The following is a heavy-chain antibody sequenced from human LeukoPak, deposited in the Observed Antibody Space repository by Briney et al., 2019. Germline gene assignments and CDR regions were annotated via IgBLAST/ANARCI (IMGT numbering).Heavy chain of an antibody. J-gene: IGHJ3*02. V-gene: IGHV1-69*05. D-gene: IGHD3-3*01. Sequence: SVKVSCKASGGTFSSYAISWVRQAPGQGLEWMGRIIPIFGTANYAQKFQGRVTITTDESTSTAYMELSSLRSEDTAVYYCARVGYDFRNRKVDIWGQGTMVTVSS. CDR2: IIPIFGTA. CDR1: GGTFSSYA. CDR3: ARVGYDFRNRKVDI.